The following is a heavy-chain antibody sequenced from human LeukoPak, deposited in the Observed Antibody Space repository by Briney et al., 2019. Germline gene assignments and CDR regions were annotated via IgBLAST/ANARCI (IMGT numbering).Heavy chain of an antibody. J-gene: IGHJ4*02. CDR3: ARVPFFKYDFDF. V-gene: IGHV1-46*01. Sequence: GASVNISCKASGYSFTSYYTHLVRQAPGQGLEWMGMIHLTSGLTSYAEKFQGRLTMSRDMSTSTVYLDLSSLRSQDTAVYYCARVPFFKYDFDFWGQGTLVTVSS. CDR1: GYSFTSYY. D-gene: IGHD3-3*02. CDR2: IHLTSGLT.